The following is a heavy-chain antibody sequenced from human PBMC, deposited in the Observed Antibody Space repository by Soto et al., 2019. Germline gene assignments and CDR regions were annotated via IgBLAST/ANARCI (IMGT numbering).Heavy chain of an antibody. D-gene: IGHD2-15*01. CDR3: ARHRPGSGGSCYDY. Sequence: QVQLQESGPGLVKPSETLSLTCTVSGGSISSYYWSWIRQPPGKGLEWIGYIYYRGSTNYNPSLNSRVTKSVDTAKKQFSLKRSAVTAADTAVYYCARHRPGSGGSCYDYWGQGTLVTVSS. CDR2: IYYRGST. CDR1: GGSISSYY. J-gene: IGHJ4*02. V-gene: IGHV4-59*08.